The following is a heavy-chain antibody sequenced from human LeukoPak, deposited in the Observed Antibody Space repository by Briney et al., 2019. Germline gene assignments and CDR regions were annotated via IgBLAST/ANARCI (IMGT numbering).Heavy chain of an antibody. CDR2: ISYDGSNK. Sequence: GGSLRLSCAASGFSFSRYGMHWVRQAPGKGLEWVAVISYDGSNKYSADSVKGRFTISRDNSRNTLYLQMNSLRAEDTAVYYCARDRGWSQTYGSGTYGLDYWGQGTLVTVSS. D-gene: IGHD3-10*01. J-gene: IGHJ4*02. V-gene: IGHV3-30*03. CDR3: ARDRGWSQTYGSGTYGLDY. CDR1: GFSFSRYG.